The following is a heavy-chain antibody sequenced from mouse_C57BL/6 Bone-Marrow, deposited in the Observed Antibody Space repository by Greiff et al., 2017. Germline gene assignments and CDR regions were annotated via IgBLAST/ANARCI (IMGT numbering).Heavy chain of an antibody. CDR3: TKEITDMDY. CDR2: IDPENGDT. J-gene: IGHJ4*01. CDR1: GFNIKDDY. D-gene: IGHD3-1*01. V-gene: IGHV14-4*01. Sequence: VQLQQSGAELVRPGASVKLSCTASGFNIKDDYMHWVKQRPEQGLEWIGWIDPENGDTEYASKFQGKATITADTSSNTAYLQLSSLTSEDTAVYYCTKEITDMDYWGQGTSVTVSS.